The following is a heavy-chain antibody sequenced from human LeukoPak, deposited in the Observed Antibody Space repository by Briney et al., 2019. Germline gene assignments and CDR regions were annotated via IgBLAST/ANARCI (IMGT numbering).Heavy chain of an antibody. CDR2: IHTSGST. CDR3: AREHDSSGP. V-gene: IGHV4-61*10. D-gene: IGHD3-22*01. Sequence: KPSETLSLTCTVSGGSVSGGSYYWSWIRQPAGKGLEWIGRIHTSGSTNYNPSLKSRVTISVDTSKNQFSLKLSSVTAADTAVYYCAREHDSSGPWGQGTLVTVSS. J-gene: IGHJ5*02. CDR1: GGSVSGGSYY.